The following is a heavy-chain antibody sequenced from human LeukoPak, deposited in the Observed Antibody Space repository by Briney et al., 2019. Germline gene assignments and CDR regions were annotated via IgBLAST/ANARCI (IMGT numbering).Heavy chain of an antibody. V-gene: IGHV3-21*06. CDR1: GFTFSDYY. D-gene: IGHD3-22*01. CDR2: ITSSSDDI. J-gene: IGHJ4*02. Sequence: GGSLRLSCAASGFTFSDYYMNWVRQAPGKGLEWVSSITSSSDDIYYADSVKGRFTISRDNAKNSLYLQMNSLRADDTAVYYCARDFEERGYYLADFDYWGRGTLVTVSS. CDR3: ARDFEERGYYLADFDY.